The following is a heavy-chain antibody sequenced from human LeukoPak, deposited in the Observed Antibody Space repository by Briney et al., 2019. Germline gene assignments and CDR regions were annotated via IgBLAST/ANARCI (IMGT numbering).Heavy chain of an antibody. CDR3: AKTDADGGNSLCFDH. Sequence: GGSLRLSCAASGFNYNSYAMSCVRQAPGKRLEWVSAMSGGGDSTYYEDSVKGWLTISRDNSKNMLYLQLTSLRAEDTAVYFCAKTDADGGNSLCFDHWGQGTLVTVSS. D-gene: IGHD4-23*01. CDR1: GFNYNSYA. CDR2: MSGGGDST. V-gene: IGHV3-23*01. J-gene: IGHJ4*02.